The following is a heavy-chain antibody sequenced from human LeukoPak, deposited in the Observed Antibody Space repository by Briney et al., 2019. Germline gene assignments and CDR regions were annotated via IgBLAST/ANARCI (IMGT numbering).Heavy chain of an antibody. J-gene: IGHJ4*02. CDR2: IYYSGST. D-gene: IGHD3-10*01. V-gene: IGHV4-31*03. Sequence: SETLSLTCTVSGGSISSGGYYWSWIRQHPGKGLEWIGYIYYSGSTYYNPSLKSRVTISVDTSKNQFSLKLSSVTAADTAVYYCARAQITVVRGVMATHFDYWGQGTLVTVSS. CDR1: GGSISSGGYY. CDR3: ARAQITVVRGVMATHFDY.